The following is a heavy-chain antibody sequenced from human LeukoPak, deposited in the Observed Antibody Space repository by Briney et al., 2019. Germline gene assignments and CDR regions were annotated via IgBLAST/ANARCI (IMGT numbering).Heavy chain of an antibody. CDR3: ARLEDTAMVTDY. J-gene: IGHJ4*02. CDR1: GFTFSSYS. D-gene: IGHD5-18*01. Sequence: PGGSLRLSCAASGFTFSSYSMNWVRQAPGKGLEWVSSISSSSSYIYYADSVKGRFTISRDNAKNSLYLQMNSLRAEDTAVYYCARLEDTAMVTDYWGQGTLVTVSS. V-gene: IGHV3-21*01. CDR2: ISSSSSYI.